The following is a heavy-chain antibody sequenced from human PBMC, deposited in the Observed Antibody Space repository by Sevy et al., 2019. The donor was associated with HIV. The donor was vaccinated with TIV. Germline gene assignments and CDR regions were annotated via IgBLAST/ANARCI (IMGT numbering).Heavy chain of an antibody. CDR2: ISYDGSNK. CDR3: AKNRGYCTNGVCPKYYYYGMDV. CDR1: GFTLSSYG. J-gene: IGHJ6*02. Sequence: GGSLRLSCAASGFTLSSYGMHWVRQAPGKGLEWVAVISYDGSNKYYANSVKGRFTISRDNSKNTLYLQMNSLRAEDTAVYYCAKNRGYCTNGVCPKYYYYGMDVWGQGSTVTVSS. V-gene: IGHV3-30*18. D-gene: IGHD2-8*01.